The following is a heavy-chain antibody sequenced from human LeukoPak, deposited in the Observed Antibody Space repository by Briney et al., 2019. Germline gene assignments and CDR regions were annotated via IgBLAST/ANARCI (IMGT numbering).Heavy chain of an antibody. J-gene: IGHJ5*02. V-gene: IGHV4-39*07. Sequence: PSETLSLTCTVSGGSISSGGYYWSWIRQPPGKGLEWIGEINHSGSTNYNPSLKSRVTISVDTSKNQFSLKLSSVTAADTAVYYCARGQVRPPAAGSYNWFDPWGQGTLVTVSS. CDR2: INHSGST. CDR3: ARGQVRPPAAGSYNWFDP. D-gene: IGHD6-13*01. CDR1: GGSISSGGYY.